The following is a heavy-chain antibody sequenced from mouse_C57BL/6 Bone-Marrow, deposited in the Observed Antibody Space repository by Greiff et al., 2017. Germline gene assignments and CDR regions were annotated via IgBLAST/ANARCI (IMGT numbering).Heavy chain of an antibody. D-gene: IGHD2-3*01. V-gene: IGHV1-64*01. CDR2: IHPNSGST. Sequence: QVQLQQPGAELVKPGASVKLSCKASGYTFTSYWMHWVKRRPGQGLEWIGMIHPNSGSTNYNEKFKSKATLTVDKSSSTAYMQLSSLTSEDSAVYYCASLDGYPLAYWGQGTLVTVSA. CDR3: ASLDGYPLAY. CDR1: GYTFTSYW. J-gene: IGHJ3*01.